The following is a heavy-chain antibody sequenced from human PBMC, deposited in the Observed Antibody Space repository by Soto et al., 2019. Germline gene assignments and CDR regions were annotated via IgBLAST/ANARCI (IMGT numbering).Heavy chain of an antibody. CDR2: IFPLTDTP. J-gene: IGHJ4*02. Sequence: QVQLVQSGAEVKKPGSSVKVSCKASGGTFRNYPINWVRQAPGQGLEWMGSIFPLTDTPDYAQNFQDRLTISADKATSTAYMELSSLTSDDTAMYFCARGPLVVFNYFESWGQGTLVTVSS. CDR3: ARGPLVVFNYFES. CDR1: GGTFRNYP. V-gene: IGHV1-69*08.